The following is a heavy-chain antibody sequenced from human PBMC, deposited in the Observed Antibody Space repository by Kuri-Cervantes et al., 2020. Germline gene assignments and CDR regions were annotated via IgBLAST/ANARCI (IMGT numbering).Heavy chain of an antibody. J-gene: IGHJ3*02. CDR1: GYSINIGSY. CDR3: ARDHIQLQAFDI. D-gene: IGHD5-18*01. CDR2: IYHSGST. V-gene: IGHV4-38-2*01. Sequence: SETLSLTCAVSGYSINIGSYWGWIRQPPGKGLEWIGSIYHSGSTYYNPSLKSRVTISVDTSKNQFSLKLSSVTAADTAVYYCARDHIQLQAFDIWGQGTMVTVSS.